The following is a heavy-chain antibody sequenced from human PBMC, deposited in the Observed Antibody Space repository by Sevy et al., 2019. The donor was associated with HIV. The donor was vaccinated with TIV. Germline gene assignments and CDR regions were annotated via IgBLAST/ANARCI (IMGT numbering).Heavy chain of an antibody. CDR1: GGSISSGSHY. D-gene: IGHD1-26*01. J-gene: IGHJ3*02. V-gene: IGHV4-39*01. Sequence: SETLSLTCTVSGGSISSGSHYWGWLRQPPGKGLEWIGSIYNSGSTSYNPSLKSRVTISVDTSENQFSLRLRSVTAADTAVYYCARNLTTIIAARSGSGLRPDVFDIRGQGTKVTVSS. CDR2: IYNSGST. CDR3: ARNLTTIIAARSGSGLRPDVFDI.